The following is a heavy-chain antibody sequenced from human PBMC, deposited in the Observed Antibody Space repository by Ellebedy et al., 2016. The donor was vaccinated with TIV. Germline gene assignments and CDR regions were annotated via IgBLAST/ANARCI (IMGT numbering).Heavy chain of an antibody. CDR3: AKGAAVSYYYDRTGYYYLSPYFDY. CDR2: ISGSGGST. J-gene: IGHJ4*02. V-gene: IGHV3-23*01. D-gene: IGHD3-22*01. Sequence: PGGSLRLSCAASGFTXLSYAXTWVPXAPGKGLEWVSAISGSGGSTYYADSVKGRFTISRDNSKNTPYLQMNSLRAEDTAVYYCAKGAAVSYYYDRTGYYYLSPYFDYWGQGTLVTVSS. CDR1: GFTXLSYA.